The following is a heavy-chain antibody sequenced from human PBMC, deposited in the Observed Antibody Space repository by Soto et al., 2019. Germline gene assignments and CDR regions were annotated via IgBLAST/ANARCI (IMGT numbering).Heavy chain of an antibody. J-gene: IGHJ5*02. CDR1: GFTFSSYA. CDR2: ISGSGGST. Sequence: GGSLRLSCAASGFTFSSYAMSWVRQAPGKGLEWVSAISGSGGSTYYADSVKGRFTISRDNSKNTLYLQMNSLRAEDTAVYYCARLSSSSLYNCFDPWGQGTLVTVSS. D-gene: IGHD6-13*01. V-gene: IGHV3-23*01. CDR3: ARLSSSSLYNCFDP.